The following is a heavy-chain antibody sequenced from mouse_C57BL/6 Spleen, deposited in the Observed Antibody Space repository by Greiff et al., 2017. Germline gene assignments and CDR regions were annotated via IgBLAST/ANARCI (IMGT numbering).Heavy chain of an antibody. D-gene: IGHD4-1*02. V-gene: IGHV1-64*01. CDR3: ASQLGLFAY. CDR1: GYTFTSYW. Sequence: VQLQQPGAELVKPGASVKLSCKASGYTFTSYWMHWVKQRPGQGLEWIGMIHPNSGSTNYNEKFTSKATLTVDKSSSTAYMQLSSLTSEDSAVYYCASQLGLFAYWGQGTLVTVSA. J-gene: IGHJ3*01. CDR2: IHPNSGST.